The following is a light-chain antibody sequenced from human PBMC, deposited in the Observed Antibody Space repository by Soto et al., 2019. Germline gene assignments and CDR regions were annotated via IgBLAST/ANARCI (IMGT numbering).Light chain of an antibody. Sequence: DIVMTQSPDSLAVSLGERATFNCKSSQSILDRSKNKYYLAWYQQKLGQPPQLLIYWSSLRESGVPDRFTGSGSGTDFTLTISSLQAEDVAVYYCQQYFTSPWTFGQGTNVEI. CDR1: QSILDRSKNKYY. CDR3: QQYFTSPWT. J-gene: IGKJ1*01. V-gene: IGKV4-1*01. CDR2: WSS.